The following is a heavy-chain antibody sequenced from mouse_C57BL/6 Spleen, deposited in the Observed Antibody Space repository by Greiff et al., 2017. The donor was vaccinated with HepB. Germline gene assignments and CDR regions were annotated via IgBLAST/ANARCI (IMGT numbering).Heavy chain of an antibody. Sequence: EVNVVESGGGLVKPGGSLKLSCAASGFTFSSYAMSWVRQTPEKRLEWVATISDGGSYTYYPDNVKGRFTISRDNAKNNLYLQMSHLKSEDTAMYYCARGGTTVVATRYFDVWGTGTTVTVSS. D-gene: IGHD1-1*01. V-gene: IGHV5-4*03. J-gene: IGHJ1*03. CDR2: ISDGGSYT. CDR3: ARGGTTVVATRYFDV. CDR1: GFTFSSYA.